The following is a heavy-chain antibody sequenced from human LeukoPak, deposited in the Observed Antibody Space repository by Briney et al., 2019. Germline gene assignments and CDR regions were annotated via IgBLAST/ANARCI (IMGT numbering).Heavy chain of an antibody. V-gene: IGHV1-8*01. Sequence: GASVKVSCKASGYTFTSHDINWVRQATGQGLEWMGWMNPNSGNTGYAQKFQGRVTMTRNTSISTAYMELSSLRSEDTAVYYCARGSLNYDFWSGYYTGYYYYYYMDVWGKGTTVTVSS. CDR1: GYTFTSHD. D-gene: IGHD3-3*01. CDR2: MNPNSGNT. CDR3: ARGSLNYDFWSGYYTGYYYYYYMDV. J-gene: IGHJ6*03.